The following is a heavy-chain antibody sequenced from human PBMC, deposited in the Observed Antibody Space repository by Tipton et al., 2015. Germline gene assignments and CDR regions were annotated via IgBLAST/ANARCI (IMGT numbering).Heavy chain of an antibody. CDR2: ISSSSRTI. J-gene: IGHJ6*02. Sequence: SLRLSCAASGFTFTSFAMSWVRQAPGKGLEWISYISSSSRTIYYADSVNGRFTISRDNAKNSLFLQMNSLRDEDTAVYYCARDETVGYYYYYGMDVWGQGTTVTVSS. D-gene: IGHD2-15*01. CDR3: ARDETVGYYYYYGMDV. CDR1: GFTFTSFA. V-gene: IGHV3-48*02.